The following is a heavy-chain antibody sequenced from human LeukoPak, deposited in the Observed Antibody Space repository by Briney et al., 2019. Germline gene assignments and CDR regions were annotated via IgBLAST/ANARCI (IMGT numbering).Heavy chain of an antibody. Sequence: PGGSLRLSCAASGFTFSSYAMTWVRQAPGKGLEWVSTLTSGGDTYYADSVKCRFTISRDNSRNTLYLQMDSLRADDTAVYYCAKKHEVDSTNWFKIFDYWGQGTLVTVSS. D-gene: IGHD2-2*01. CDR3: AKKHEVDSTNWFKIFDY. V-gene: IGHV3-23*01. J-gene: IGHJ4*02. CDR2: LTSGGDT. CDR1: GFTFSSYA.